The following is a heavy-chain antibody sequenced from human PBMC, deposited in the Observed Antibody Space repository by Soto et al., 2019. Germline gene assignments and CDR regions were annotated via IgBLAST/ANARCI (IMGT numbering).Heavy chain of an antibody. D-gene: IGHD6-13*01. CDR2: ISYDESNK. V-gene: IGHV3-30-3*01. CDR1: GFTFSSYP. J-gene: IGHJ3*02. CDR3: ARVRGSGWYEGAFDI. Sequence: QVQLVESGGGVVQPGRSLRLSCVASGFTFSSYPMHWVRQAPGKGLEWVAFISYDESNKYYADSVKGRFTISRDNSKNTLYLQMNSLRAEDTAVYYCARVRGSGWYEGAFDIWGQGTMVTVSS.